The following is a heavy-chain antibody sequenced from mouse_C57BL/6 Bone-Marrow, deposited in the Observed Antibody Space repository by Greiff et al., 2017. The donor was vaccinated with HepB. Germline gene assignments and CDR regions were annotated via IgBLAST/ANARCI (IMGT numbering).Heavy chain of an antibody. D-gene: IGHD1-1*01. CDR3: ARTIYYYGSSYFDY. V-gene: IGHV1-61*01. J-gene: IGHJ2*01. Sequence: QVQLQQPGAELVRPGSSVKLSCKASGYTFTSYWMDWVKQRPGQGLEWIGNIYPSDSDTHYNQKFKDKATLTVDKSSSTAYMQLSSLTSEDSAVYYCARTIYYYGSSYFDYWGQGTTLTVSS. CDR1: GYTFTSYW. CDR2: IYPSDSDT.